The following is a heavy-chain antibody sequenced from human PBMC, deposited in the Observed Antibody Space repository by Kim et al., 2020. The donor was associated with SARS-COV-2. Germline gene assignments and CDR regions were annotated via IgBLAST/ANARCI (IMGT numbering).Heavy chain of an antibody. CDR3: APRSCPTSACSERPFDY. J-gene: IGHJ4*02. V-gene: IGHV3-30*04. Sequence: GGSLRLSCAASGFTFSTYSMHWVRQAPDKGLEWVAVISSAGRIQFYADSVKGRFTISRENSKNTLYLQMNSLRPEDTAVYYCAPRSCPTSACSERPFDYWGKGTLVTVSS. D-gene: IGHD1-1*01. CDR2: ISSAGRIQ. CDR1: GFTFSTYS.